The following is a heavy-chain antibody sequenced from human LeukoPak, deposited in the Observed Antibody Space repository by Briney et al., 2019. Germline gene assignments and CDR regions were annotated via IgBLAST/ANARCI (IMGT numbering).Heavy chain of an antibody. V-gene: IGHV4-31*03. CDR1: GGSISSGGYS. Sequence: SQTLSLTCTVSGGSISSGGYSWSWIRQHPGKGLEWIGYIYYSGSTYYNPSLKSRVTISVDTSKNQFSLKLSSVTAADTAVYYCARLPYADNVYFQHWGQGTLVTVSS. D-gene: IGHD1-1*01. CDR3: ARLPYADNVYFQH. J-gene: IGHJ1*01. CDR2: IYYSGST.